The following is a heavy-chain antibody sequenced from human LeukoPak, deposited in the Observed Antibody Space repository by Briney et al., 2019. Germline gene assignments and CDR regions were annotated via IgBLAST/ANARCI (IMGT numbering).Heavy chain of an antibody. D-gene: IGHD3-9*01. CDR1: GGIFSIYA. V-gene: IGHV1-69*01. CDR3: VRDSHYDILTGYPRYYFDY. CDR2: IIPIFGTA. Sequence: GSSVKVSCKASGGIFSIYAIRWVRQAPGQGLEWMGGIIPIFGTANYAQKFQGRVTITADESTSTAYMELSSLRSEDTAVYYCVRDSHYDILTGYPRYYFDYWGQGTLVTVSS. J-gene: IGHJ4*02.